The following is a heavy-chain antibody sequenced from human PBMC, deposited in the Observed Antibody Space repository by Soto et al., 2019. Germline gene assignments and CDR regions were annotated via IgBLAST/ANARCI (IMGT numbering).Heavy chain of an antibody. D-gene: IGHD3-22*01. CDR2: IIPIFGTA. Sequence: VASVKVSCKASGGTFSSYAISWVRQAPGQGLEWMGGIIPIFGTANYAQKFQGRVTITADESTSTAYMELSSLRSEDTAVYYCARDREAYYYDSSGYMVGYYYGMDVWGQGTTVTVSS. CDR3: ARDREAYYYDSSGYMVGYYYGMDV. CDR1: GGTFSSYA. J-gene: IGHJ6*02. V-gene: IGHV1-69*13.